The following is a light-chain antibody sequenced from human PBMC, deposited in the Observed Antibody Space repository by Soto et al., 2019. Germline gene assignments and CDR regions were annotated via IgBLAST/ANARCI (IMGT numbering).Light chain of an antibody. CDR2: DAS. CDR1: QSVTNY. J-gene: IGKJ2*01. CDR3: QQRDDLYT. V-gene: IGKV3-11*01. Sequence: EIVLTQSPATLSLSPGERATLSCRASQSVTNYVAWYQQKPGQAPRLLIYDASNRATGIPARFSGSGSGTDFTLNISSLEHEDFGVYYCQQRDDLYTFGQGTKLEIK.